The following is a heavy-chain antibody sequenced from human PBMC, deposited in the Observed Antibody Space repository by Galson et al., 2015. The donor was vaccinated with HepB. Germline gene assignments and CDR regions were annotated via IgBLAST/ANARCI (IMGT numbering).Heavy chain of an antibody. CDR3: ARDRAPSYLYFDY. Sequence: SVKVSCKASGGTFSSYAISWVRQAPGQGLEWMGGIIPIFGTANYAQKFQGRVTITADKSTSTAYMELSSLRSEDTAVYYCARDRAPSYLYFDYWGQGTLVTVSS. J-gene: IGHJ4*02. CDR1: GGTFSSYA. CDR2: IIPIFGTA. D-gene: IGHD1-26*01. V-gene: IGHV1-69*06.